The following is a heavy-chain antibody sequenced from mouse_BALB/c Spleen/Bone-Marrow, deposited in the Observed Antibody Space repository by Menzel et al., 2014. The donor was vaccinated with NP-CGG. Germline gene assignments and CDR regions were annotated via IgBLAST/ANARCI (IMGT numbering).Heavy chain of an antibody. J-gene: IGHJ4*01. CDR3: TRKGALITHYYAMDY. D-gene: IGHD2-4*01. CDR2: ISSGSSTV. V-gene: IGHV5-17*02. Sequence: EVKLQESGGGLVQPGGSRKLSCAASGFTFSSSGMHWVRQAPEKGLDWVAYISSGSSTVYYADTVKGRFTISRDNPKNTLFLQMTSLRSEDTAMYDCTRKGALITHYYAMDYWGQGTSVTVSS. CDR1: GFTFSSSG.